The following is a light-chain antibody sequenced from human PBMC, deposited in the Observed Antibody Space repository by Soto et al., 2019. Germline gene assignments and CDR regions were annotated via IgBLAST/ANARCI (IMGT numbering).Light chain of an antibody. CDR2: GAF. J-gene: IGKJ5*01. CDR3: QQHETLIT. Sequence: EIVLTQSPVTLSLSPGERATLSCRASQSLSSNYFAWYQHKPGQGPRLLIYGAFTRATGIPDRFSGSGSGTDFTLTISRLEPEDFAVYYCQQHETLITFGQGTRLEIK. V-gene: IGKV3-20*01. CDR1: QSLSSNY.